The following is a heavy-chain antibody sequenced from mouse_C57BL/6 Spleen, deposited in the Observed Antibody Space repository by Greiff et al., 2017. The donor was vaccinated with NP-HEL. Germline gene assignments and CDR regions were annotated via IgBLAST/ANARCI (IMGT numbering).Heavy chain of an antibody. CDR3: ARSPYYSNYPAWFAY. Sequence: VQLQQSGAELVKPGASVKISCKASGYAFSSYWMNWVKQRPGKGLEWIGQIYPGDGDTNYNGKFKGKATLTADKSSSTAYMQRSSLTSEDSAVYFCARSPYYSNYPAWFAYWGQGTLVTVSA. CDR1: GYAFSSYW. V-gene: IGHV1-80*01. D-gene: IGHD2-5*01. J-gene: IGHJ3*01. CDR2: IYPGDGDT.